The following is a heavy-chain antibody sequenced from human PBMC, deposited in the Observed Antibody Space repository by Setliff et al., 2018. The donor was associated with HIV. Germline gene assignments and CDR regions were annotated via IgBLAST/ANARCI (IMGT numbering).Heavy chain of an antibody. J-gene: IGHJ3*02. Sequence: LRLSCAASGFTFSSYVMNWVRQVPGKGLEWVSYISSSGSTIYYADSVKGRFTISRDNAKNSLYLQMNSLRAEDTAVYYCASPSSGYAFDIWGQGTMVTVS. CDR3: ASPSSGYAFDI. CDR1: GFTFSSYV. V-gene: IGHV3-48*03. CDR2: ISSSGSTI. D-gene: IGHD3-22*01.